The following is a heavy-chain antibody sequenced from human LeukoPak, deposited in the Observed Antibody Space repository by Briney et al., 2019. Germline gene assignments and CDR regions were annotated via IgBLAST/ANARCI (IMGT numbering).Heavy chain of an antibody. CDR1: GYTFTGYY. V-gene: IGHV1-2*02. Sequence: ASVKVSCKASGYTFTGYYMHWVRQAPGQGLEWMGWINPNSGGTNYAQKFQGRVTMTRDTSISTAYMELSRLRSDDTAVYYCARDQEQWLLPDLSYNWFDPWGQGTLVTVSS. CDR2: INPNSGGT. J-gene: IGHJ5*02. CDR3: ARDQEQWLLPDLSYNWFDP. D-gene: IGHD6-19*01.